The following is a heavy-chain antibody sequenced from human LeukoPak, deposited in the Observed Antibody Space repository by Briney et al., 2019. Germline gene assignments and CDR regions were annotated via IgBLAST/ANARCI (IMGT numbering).Heavy chain of an antibody. CDR1: GFTFSSYG. CDR2: ISYDGSNK. CDR3: AKRRMGFGEQPFDY. V-gene: IGHV3-30*18. Sequence: GRSLRLSCAASGFTFSSYGMHWVRQAPGKGLEWVAVISYDGSNKYYADSVKGRFTISRDNSKNTLYLQMNSLRAEDTAVYYCAKRRMGFGEQPFDYWGQGTLVTVSS. J-gene: IGHJ4*02. D-gene: IGHD3-10*01.